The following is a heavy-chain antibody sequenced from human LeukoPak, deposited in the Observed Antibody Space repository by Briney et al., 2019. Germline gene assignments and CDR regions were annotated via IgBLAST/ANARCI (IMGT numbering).Heavy chain of an antibody. D-gene: IGHD2-15*01. J-gene: IGHJ4*02. Sequence: QPGGSLRLSCAVSGFTFSSYAMTWVRQAPGKGLEWVSAISGSGGSTYYADSVKGRFTISRDNSKNTLFLQMNSLRVEDTAIYYCANDEGCSGDNCYSGSQLIGHWGQGTLVTVSS. CDR1: GFTFSSYA. V-gene: IGHV3-23*01. CDR2: ISGSGGST. CDR3: ANDEGCSGDNCYSGSQLIGH.